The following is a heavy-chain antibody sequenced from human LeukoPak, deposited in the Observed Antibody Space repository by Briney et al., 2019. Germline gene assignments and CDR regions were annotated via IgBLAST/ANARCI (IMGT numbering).Heavy chain of an antibody. CDR3: ARSLYDSSGYYYVPGEVYLFDY. Sequence: KPSETLSLTCAVSGYSISSGYYWGWIRQPPGKGVEWIGSIYHSGSTYYNPSLKSRVTISVDTSKNQFSLKLSSVTAADTAVYYCARSLYDSSGYYYVPGEVYLFDYWGQGTLVTVSS. CDR2: IYHSGST. V-gene: IGHV4-38-2*01. J-gene: IGHJ4*02. CDR1: GYSISSGYY. D-gene: IGHD3-22*01.